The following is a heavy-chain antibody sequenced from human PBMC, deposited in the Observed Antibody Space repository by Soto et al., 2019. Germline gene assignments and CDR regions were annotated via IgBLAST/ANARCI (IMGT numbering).Heavy chain of an antibody. J-gene: IGHJ2*01. D-gene: IGHD2-2*01. CDR2: AYHSGKN. CDR1: GVYISSYY. V-gene: IGHV4-59*08. CDR3: ARPRGTTPAVWGFDL. Sequence: QVQLQESGPGLVKPSAALSLTCTASGVYISSYYWRWLQQPPGKGPAWLGYAYHSGKNDSKPSHKSRATISLDTSKTRISLSLSSATAADTAVYYCARPRGTTPAVWGFDLWGRGTLVTVSS.